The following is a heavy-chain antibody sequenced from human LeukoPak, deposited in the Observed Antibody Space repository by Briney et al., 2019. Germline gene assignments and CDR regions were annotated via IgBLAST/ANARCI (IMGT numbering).Heavy chain of an antibody. CDR2: MNPNSGDT. D-gene: IGHD3-3*01. Sequence: ASVKVSYKASGYTFTSYDINWVRQATGQGLEWMGWMNPNSGDTGYAQKFQGRVTMTRNTSISTAYMELSSLRSEDTAVYYCARRLLDYDFWSGYYYYYYYMDVWGKGTTVTVSS. J-gene: IGHJ6*03. V-gene: IGHV1-8*01. CDR3: ARRLLDYDFWSGYYYYYYYMDV. CDR1: GYTFTSYD.